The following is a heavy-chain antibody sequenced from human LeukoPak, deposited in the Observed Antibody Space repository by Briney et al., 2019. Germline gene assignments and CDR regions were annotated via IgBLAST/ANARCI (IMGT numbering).Heavy chain of an antibody. Sequence: ASVKVSCKASGYTFTGYYMHWVRQAPGQGLEWMGWINPNSGGTNYAQKFQGRVTMTRDTSNIAAYMELSRLRSDDTAVYFCARGYYDSSDYEYFQHWGQGTLVTVSS. CDR3: ARGYYDSSDYEYFQH. D-gene: IGHD3-22*01. J-gene: IGHJ1*01. CDR1: GYTFTGYY. CDR2: INPNSGGT. V-gene: IGHV1-2*02.